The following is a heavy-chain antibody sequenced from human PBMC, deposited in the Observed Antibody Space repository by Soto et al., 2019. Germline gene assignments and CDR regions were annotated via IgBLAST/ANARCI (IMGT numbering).Heavy chain of an antibody. D-gene: IGHD3-3*01. J-gene: IGHJ6*03. CDR2: IYYSGST. Sequence: PSETLSLTCTVSGGSISSYYWSWIRQPPGKGLEWIGYIYYSGSTNYNPSLKSRVTISVDTSKNQFSLKLSSVTAADTAVYYCARGYDFWSGYFLYYMEVWGKGTTVTVSS. CDR3: ARGYDFWSGYFLYYMEV. V-gene: IGHV4-59*08. CDR1: GGSISSYY.